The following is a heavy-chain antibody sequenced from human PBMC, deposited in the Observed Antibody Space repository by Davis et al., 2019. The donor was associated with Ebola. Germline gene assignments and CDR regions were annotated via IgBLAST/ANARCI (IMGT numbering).Heavy chain of an antibody. CDR1: GFTISSNY. V-gene: IGHV3-66*01. J-gene: IGHJ6*02. CDR2: IYSGGST. D-gene: IGHD3-3*01. Sequence: GESLKISCAASGFTISSNYMSWVRQAPGKGLEWVSVIYSGGSTYYADSVKGRFTISRDNSKNTLYLQMNSLRAEDTAVYYCASRGGYDFWSGYHIAPYGMDVWGQGTTVTVSS. CDR3: ASRGGYDFWSGYHIAPYGMDV.